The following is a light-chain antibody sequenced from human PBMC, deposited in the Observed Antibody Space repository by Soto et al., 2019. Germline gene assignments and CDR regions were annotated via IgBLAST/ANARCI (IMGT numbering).Light chain of an antibody. CDR2: AAS. V-gene: IGKV1-27*01. Sequence: DIQMTQSPSSLSASVGDRVTITCRASQGISNYLAWYQQKPGKVPKLLLYAASTLQSGVPSRFSGSGSGTDFTLTISSLQPGDVATYDRQQYNSAASPFGPGATVDI. CDR3: QQYNSAASP. CDR1: QGISNY. J-gene: IGKJ3*01.